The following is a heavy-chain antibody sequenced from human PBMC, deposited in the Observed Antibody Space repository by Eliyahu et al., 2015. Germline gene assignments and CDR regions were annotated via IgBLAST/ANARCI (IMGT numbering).Heavy chain of an antibody. CDR3: ARIVRIDYYYAMDV. CDR1: GXSFNDYX. Sequence: QVRLQQWGAGLLKPSEXLSLICSVXGXSFNDYXWSXIRXPPGKGLEWIGEINHSGSTTYNPSLKSRVTISLDTSKNQFSLELSSATAADTALYYCARIVRIDYYYAMDVWGQGTTVTVSS. CDR2: INHSGST. V-gene: IGHV4-34*01. D-gene: IGHD3-16*01. J-gene: IGHJ6*02.